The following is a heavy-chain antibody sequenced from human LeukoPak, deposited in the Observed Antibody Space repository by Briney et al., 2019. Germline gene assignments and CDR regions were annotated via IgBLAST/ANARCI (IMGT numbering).Heavy chain of an antibody. J-gene: IGHJ3*02. D-gene: IGHD3-16*01. V-gene: IGHV4-59*01. CDR1: GGSISSYS. Sequence: PSETLPLTCTVSGGSISSYSWTWIRQPPGKGLEWIGSIYYSGSTNYNPSLKSRVTISVDTSKNQFSLKLSSVTAADTAVYYCVRDRVLGAFDIWGQGTLDTVSS. CDR2: IYYSGST. CDR3: VRDRVLGAFDI.